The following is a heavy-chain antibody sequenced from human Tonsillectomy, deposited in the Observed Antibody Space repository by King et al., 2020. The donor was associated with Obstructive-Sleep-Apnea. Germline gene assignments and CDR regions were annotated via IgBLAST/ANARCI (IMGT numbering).Heavy chain of an antibody. CDR1: GFTFSSYG. V-gene: IGHV3-33*01. J-gene: IGHJ4*02. Sequence: VQLVESGGGVVQPGRSLRLSCAASGFTFSSYGMHWVRQAPGKGLEWVAVIWYDGSNKYYADSVKGRFTISRDNSKNTLNLQMNSLRAEDTAVYYCAREGVEYSGSYPDFDYWGQGTLVTVSS. D-gene: IGHD1-26*01. CDR3: AREGVEYSGSYPDFDY. CDR2: IWYDGSNK.